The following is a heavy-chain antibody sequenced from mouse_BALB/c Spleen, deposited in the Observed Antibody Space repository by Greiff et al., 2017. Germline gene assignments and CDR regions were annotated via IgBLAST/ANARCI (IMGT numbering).Heavy chain of an antibody. J-gene: IGHJ2*01. Sequence: QVQLQQSGAELARPGASGKLSCKASGYTFTDYYINWVKQRTGQGLEWIGEIYPGSGNTYYNEKFKGKATLTADKSSSTAYMQLSSLTSEDSAVYFCARWDYYGYVDYWGQGTTLTVSS. CDR2: IYPGSGNT. V-gene: IGHV1-77*01. D-gene: IGHD1-1*01. CDR1: GYTFTDYY. CDR3: ARWDYYGYVDY.